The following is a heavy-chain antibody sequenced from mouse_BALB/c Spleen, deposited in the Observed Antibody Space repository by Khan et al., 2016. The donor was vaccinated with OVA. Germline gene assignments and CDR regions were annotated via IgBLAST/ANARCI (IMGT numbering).Heavy chain of an antibody. CDR3: ESANWYFDV. J-gene: IGHJ1*01. CDR2: IDPYYGGI. Sequence: VQLKQSGPELEKPGASVKISCKASGYSFTGYNMNWVKQSNGKSLEWIGNIDPYYGGISYNQKFKGKATLTVDKSSSTAYMQLKSLTSEDSAVYYCESANWYFDVWGAGTTVTVSS. CDR1: GYSFTGYN. V-gene: IGHV1-39*01.